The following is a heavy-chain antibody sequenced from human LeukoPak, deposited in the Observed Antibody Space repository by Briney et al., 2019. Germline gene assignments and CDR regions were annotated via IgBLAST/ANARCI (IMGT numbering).Heavy chain of an antibody. CDR3: AKDIYDILTGIDY. D-gene: IGHD3-9*01. Sequence: GGSLRLSCAASGFTFSSYGMHWVRQATGKGLEWVAVISYDGSNKYYADSVKGRFTISRDNYKNTLYLQMNSLRAEDTAVYYCAKDIYDILTGIDYCGQGTLVTVSS. V-gene: IGHV3-30*18. J-gene: IGHJ4*02. CDR1: GFTFSSYG. CDR2: ISYDGSNK.